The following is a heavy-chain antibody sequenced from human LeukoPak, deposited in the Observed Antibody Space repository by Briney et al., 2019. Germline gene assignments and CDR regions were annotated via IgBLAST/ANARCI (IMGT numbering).Heavy chain of an antibody. J-gene: IGHJ5*02. V-gene: IGHV1-46*01. Sequence: ASVKVSCKASGYTFTSHYMHWVRHAPGQGLEWMGLINPSGSSTLYAQKFQGRVTMTRDMSTTTDYMELSSLRSEDTAVYYCARDNSVGDIAWWFDPWGQGTLVTVSS. CDR1: GYTFTSHY. D-gene: IGHD3-16*02. CDR2: INPSGSST. CDR3: ARDNSVGDIAWWFDP.